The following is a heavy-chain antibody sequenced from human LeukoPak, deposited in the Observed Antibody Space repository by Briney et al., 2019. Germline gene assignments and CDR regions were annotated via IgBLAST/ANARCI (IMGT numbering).Heavy chain of an antibody. Sequence: GGSLRLSCAVSGFTFRTYWMHWVRQVPGEGPVWVSRINEDGSITNYADSVKGRFSISRDNAKNTLYLQMNSLRAEDTAVYYCGRDLGGRSGYWGQGTLVTVSS. V-gene: IGHV3-74*01. J-gene: IGHJ4*02. CDR3: GRDLGGRSGY. D-gene: IGHD1-26*01. CDR1: GFTFRTYW. CDR2: INEDGSIT.